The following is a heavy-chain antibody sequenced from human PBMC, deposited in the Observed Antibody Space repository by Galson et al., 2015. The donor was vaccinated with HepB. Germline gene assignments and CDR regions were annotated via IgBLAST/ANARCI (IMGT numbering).Heavy chain of an antibody. CDR3: ARSWGRSGDFDF. CDR1: GYTFTRYY. J-gene: IGHJ4*02. D-gene: IGHD3-10*01. V-gene: IGHV1-46*01. Sequence: SVKVSCKAPGYTFTRYYMHWVRQAPGQGLEWMGMINPSGGSTTYAQRFQGRVTMTRDTSTSTVYMEMSSLKSGDTAVYYCARSWGRSGDFDFWGQGTLVTVSS. CDR2: INPSGGST.